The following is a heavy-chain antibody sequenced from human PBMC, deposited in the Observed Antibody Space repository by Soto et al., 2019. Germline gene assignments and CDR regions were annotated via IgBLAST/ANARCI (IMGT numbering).Heavy chain of an antibody. CDR1: GFTFSDYW. CDR3: ARVEVAAPRSWYFDL. V-gene: IGHV3-74*01. Sequence: EVQLVESGGGLVQPGGSRRLSCAASGFTFSDYWMHWFRQAPGKGLVWVSRIRGDGSSTSHADSVKGRLTISRDNAKDTLYLQMNSLTVEDTAIYYCARVEVAAPRSWYFDLWGRGTLVTVSS. D-gene: IGHD2-15*01. CDR2: IRGDGSST. J-gene: IGHJ2*01.